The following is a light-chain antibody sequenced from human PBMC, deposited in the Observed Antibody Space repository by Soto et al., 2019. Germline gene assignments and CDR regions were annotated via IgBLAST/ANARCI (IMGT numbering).Light chain of an antibody. CDR1: QTVTSN. Sequence: EIVMTQSPDTLSVSPGERVTLSCRASQTVTSNLAWYQQKPGQSPRLLIYDASNRATGIPARFSGSGSGTDFTLTISSLEPEDFAVYYCQQRSNWPTFGQGTKVDI. J-gene: IGKJ1*01. V-gene: IGKV3-11*01. CDR2: DAS. CDR3: QQRSNWPT.